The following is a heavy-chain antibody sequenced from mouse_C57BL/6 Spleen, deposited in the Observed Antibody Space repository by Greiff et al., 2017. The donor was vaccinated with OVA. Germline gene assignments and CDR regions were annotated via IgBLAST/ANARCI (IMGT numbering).Heavy chain of an antibody. J-gene: IGHJ3*01. V-gene: IGHV5-9*01. CDR1: GFTFSSYT. D-gene: IGHD1-1*01. CDR3: ARHLDYYGGAGFAY. Sequence: EVKLVESGGGLVKPGGSLKLSCAASGFTFSSYTMSWVRQTPEKRLEWVATISGGGGNTYYPDSVKGRFTISRDNAKNTLYLQMSSLRSEDTALYYCARHLDYYGGAGFAYWGQGTLVTVSA. CDR2: ISGGGGNT.